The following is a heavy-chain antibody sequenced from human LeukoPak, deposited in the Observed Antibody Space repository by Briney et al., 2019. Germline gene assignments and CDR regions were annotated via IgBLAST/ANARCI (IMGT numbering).Heavy chain of an antibody. CDR2: ISSNGGST. J-gene: IGHJ4*02. V-gene: IGHV3-64*01. CDR1: GFTFSSYA. CDR3: VRDRDYYAIDY. D-gene: IGHD3-22*01. Sequence: GGSLRLSCAASGFTFSSYAMHWVRQAPGKGLEYVSAISSNGGSTYYANSVKGRFTISRDNSKNTLYLQMNSLRAEDTAVYYCVRDRDYYAIDYWGQGTLVTVSS.